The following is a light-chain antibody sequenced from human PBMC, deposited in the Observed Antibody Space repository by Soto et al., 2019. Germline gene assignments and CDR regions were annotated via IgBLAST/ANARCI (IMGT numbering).Light chain of an antibody. V-gene: IGKV3-11*01. CDR2: DVS. Sequence: LLTQSPATLSLSPGDSATLSCRASQSVTTYLAWYQQKPGQAPRLLIYDVSNRATGIPARFSGSGSGTDFTLTISSLEPEDSAVYYCQQRRNWPPEYSFGQGTRLE. J-gene: IGKJ2*01. CDR1: QSVTTY. CDR3: QQRRNWPPEYS.